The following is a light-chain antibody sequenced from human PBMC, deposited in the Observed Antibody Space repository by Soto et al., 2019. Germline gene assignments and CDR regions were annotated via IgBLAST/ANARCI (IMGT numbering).Light chain of an antibody. J-gene: IGKJ1*01. CDR3: QHYNSYPWT. CDR1: QTINNW. V-gene: IGKV1-5*01. Sequence: DIPMTQSPSTLSASIGDRVTITCRASQTINNWLAWYQQKPGKAPNLLIFHASNLETGVPSRFSGSAFGTECTLTISSLQPDDFATYYCQHYNSYPWTFGQGTKVEIK. CDR2: HAS.